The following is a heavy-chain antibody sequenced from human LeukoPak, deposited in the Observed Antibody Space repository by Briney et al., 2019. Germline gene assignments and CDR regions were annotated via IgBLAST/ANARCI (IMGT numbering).Heavy chain of an antibody. Sequence: PGGSLRLSCAASGFTFDDYAMHWVRQAPGKGLEWVSSISGSSSDIYYADSVKGRFTISRDNAKNSLYLQMKSLRAEDTAVYYCARRGYHDYSGFDYWGQGTLVTVSS. CDR2: ISGSSSDI. D-gene: IGHD1-26*01. J-gene: IGHJ4*02. CDR1: GFTFDDYA. CDR3: ARRGYHDYSGFDY. V-gene: IGHV3-21*01.